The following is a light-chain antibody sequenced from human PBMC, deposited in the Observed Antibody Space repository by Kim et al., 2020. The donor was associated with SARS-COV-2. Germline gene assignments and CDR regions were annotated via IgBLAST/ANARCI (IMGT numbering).Light chain of an antibody. CDR3: LQYTSHVLN. CDR1: QGIGND. CDR2: SAS. V-gene: IGKV1-17*02. J-gene: IGKJ4*01. Sequence: GSVGDRVTITCRASQGIGNDLTWYQQKPGQAPKRLIYSASNLQSGVPSRFSGSGSGTEFTLTISNLQPEDFATYYCLQYTSHVLNFGGGTKVDIK.